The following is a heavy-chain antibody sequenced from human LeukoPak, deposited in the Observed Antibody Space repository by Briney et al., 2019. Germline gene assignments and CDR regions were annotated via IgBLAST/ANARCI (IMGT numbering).Heavy chain of an antibody. V-gene: IGHV1-18*01. D-gene: IGHD2-8*01. CDR1: GYTFTSYG. CDR3: ARDLGRDCNNGVCYSGY. Sequence: GASVKVSCKASGYTFTSYGISWVRQAPGQGLEWMGWISAYNGNTNYAQKLQGRVTMTTDTSTSTAYMELRSLRSDDTAVYYCARDLGRDCNNGVCYSGYWGQGTLVTVSS. J-gene: IGHJ4*02. CDR2: ISAYNGNT.